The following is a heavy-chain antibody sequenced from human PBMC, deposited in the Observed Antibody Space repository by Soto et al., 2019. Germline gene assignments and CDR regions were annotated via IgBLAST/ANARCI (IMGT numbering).Heavy chain of an antibody. D-gene: IGHD6-19*01. J-gene: IGHJ4*02. Sequence: EVQLVESGGGLVQPGGSLRLSCAASGFTFSNYWMSWVRQVPGKGLAWVSNIKEDGSEKYYVDSVKGRFTFSRDNAKNSVHLQMNSLRDEDTAVYYCVRFAILVSGRGRGAFFDSWGQGTPVTVSS. CDR1: GFTFSNYW. V-gene: IGHV3-7*03. CDR2: IKEDGSEK. CDR3: VRFAILVSGRGRGAFFDS.